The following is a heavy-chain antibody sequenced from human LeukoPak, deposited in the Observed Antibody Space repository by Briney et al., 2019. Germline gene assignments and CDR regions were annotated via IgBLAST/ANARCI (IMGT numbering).Heavy chain of an antibody. Sequence: SETLSLTCAVSGGSISSSNWWSWVRQPPGKGLEWIGEIYHTGSTNYNPSLKSRVTISVDKSKNQLSLELTSVTAADTAIYYCTRESGAFSPFGFWGQGTLVTVSS. J-gene: IGHJ4*02. CDR1: GGSISSSNW. D-gene: IGHD1-26*01. V-gene: IGHV4-4*02. CDR2: IYHTGST. CDR3: TRESGAFSPFGF.